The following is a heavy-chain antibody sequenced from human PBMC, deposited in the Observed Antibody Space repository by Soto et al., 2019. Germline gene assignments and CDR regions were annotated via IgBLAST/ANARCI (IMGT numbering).Heavy chain of an antibody. D-gene: IGHD3-10*01. V-gene: IGHV3-48*01. CDR3: ASRGGLVRGNYYGMDV. Sequence: EVQLVESGGDLVQPGGSLRLSCAASGFTFSSYSMNWVRQAPGKGLEWISYISSSSTTIYYADSVKGRFTISRDNAESSLHLQMNRLRAEDTAVYYCASRGGLVRGNYYGMDVWGQGTTVTVSS. J-gene: IGHJ6*02. CDR2: ISSSSTTI. CDR1: GFTFSSYS.